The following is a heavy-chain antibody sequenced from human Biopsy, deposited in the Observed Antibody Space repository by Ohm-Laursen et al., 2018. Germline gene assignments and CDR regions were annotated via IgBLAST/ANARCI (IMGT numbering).Heavy chain of an antibody. V-gene: IGHV4-59*08. CDR3: ARRGGGGRSFDY. J-gene: IGHJ4*02. CDR1: GDSINSSY. CDR2: ISNSGNT. D-gene: IGHD2-15*01. Sequence: SETLSLTCTVSGDSINSSYWGWIRQAPGKGLEWIGFISNSGNTNYNPSLKSRVTISADTSKNQFSLKLGSVTVADTAVFYCARRGGGGRSFDYWGQGSLVTVSS.